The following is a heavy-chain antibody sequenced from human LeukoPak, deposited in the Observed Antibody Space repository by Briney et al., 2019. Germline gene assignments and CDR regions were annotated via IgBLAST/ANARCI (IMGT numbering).Heavy chain of an antibody. CDR3: TTWSSQFDY. V-gene: IGHV3-15*01. D-gene: IGHD6-6*01. CDR1: GFTFGDYA. CDR2: IRSKTDGGTT. Sequence: GGSLRLSCTVSGFTFGDYAMNWVRQAPGKGLECVGFIRSKTDGGTTDSAAPVKGRFTVSRDDSKNTLYLQMNSLKTEGTAVYYCTTWSSQFDYWGQGTLVTVSS. J-gene: IGHJ4*02.